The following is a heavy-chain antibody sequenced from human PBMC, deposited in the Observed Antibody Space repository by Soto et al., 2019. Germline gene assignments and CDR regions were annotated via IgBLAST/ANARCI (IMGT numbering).Heavy chain of an antibody. J-gene: IGHJ4*02. CDR2: LNPNGGGT. D-gene: IGHD3-10*01. Sequence: QVQLVQSGAEVKKPGASVKVSCKTSGYTFTGYYIHWVRQAPGLGLEWVGGLNPNGGGTNYAQKFRGRVTMTWDSSISTAYMDLRSLSSDDTAVYYCARPEWGAYYPDLGQGTLVTVSS. CDR3: ARPEWGAYYPD. V-gene: IGHV1-2*02. CDR1: GYTFTGYY.